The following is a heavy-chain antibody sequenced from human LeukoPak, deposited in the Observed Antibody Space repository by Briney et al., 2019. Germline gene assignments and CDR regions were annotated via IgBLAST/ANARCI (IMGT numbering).Heavy chain of an antibody. D-gene: IGHD2-8*02. CDR2: ISDSSAM. V-gene: IGHV3-48*01. Sequence: GGSLRLSCAASGFTFSTYSMKWVRQAPGKGLEWVSYISDSSAMYYADSVRGRFTISRENDKNSLFLQMNSLRAEDTAVYYCARAGLADYWGQGTLVTVSS. CDR3: ARAGLADY. CDR1: GFTFSTYS. J-gene: IGHJ4*02.